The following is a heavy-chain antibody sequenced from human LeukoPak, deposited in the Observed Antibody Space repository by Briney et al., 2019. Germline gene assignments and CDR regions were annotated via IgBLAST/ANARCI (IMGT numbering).Heavy chain of an antibody. CDR3: ARERGYSTSPRRYYFDY. V-gene: IGHV3-33*01. Sequence: SGGSLRLSCAASGFILNDYGMHWVRQAPGKGLEWVADIWFDKNQHFADSVKGRFAISRDNAKNSLYLQVNSLRAEDTAVYYCARERGYSTSPRRYYFDYWGQGTLVTVSS. D-gene: IGHD6-6*01. J-gene: IGHJ4*02. CDR1: GFILNDYG. CDR2: IWFDKNQ.